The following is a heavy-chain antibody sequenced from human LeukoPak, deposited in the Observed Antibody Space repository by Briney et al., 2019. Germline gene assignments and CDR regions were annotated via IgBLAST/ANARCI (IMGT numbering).Heavy chain of an antibody. J-gene: IGHJ4*02. CDR2: IYYSGST. CDR3: ARETGGSSIDY. CDR1: GFTFSRYW. V-gene: IGHV4-39*02. Sequence: PGGSLRLSCAASGFTFSRYWMSWVRQAPGKGLEWIGSIYYSGSTFYSPSLKSRVAISIDTSKSQFSLQLNSVTAADTAVYYCARETGGSSIDYWGQGTQVTVSS. D-gene: IGHD1-26*01.